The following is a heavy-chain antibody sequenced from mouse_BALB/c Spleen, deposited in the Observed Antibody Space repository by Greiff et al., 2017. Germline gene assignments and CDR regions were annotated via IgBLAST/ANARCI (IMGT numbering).Heavy chain of an antibody. CDR2: ISYDGSN. Sequence: EVQVVESGPGLVKPSQSLSLTCSVTGYSITSGYYWNWIRQFPGNKLEWMGYISYDGSNNYNPSLKNRISITRDTSKNQFFLKLNSVTTEDTATYYCANILSNGNYFDYWGQGTTLTVSS. CDR3: ANILSNGNYFDY. CDR1: GYSITSGYY. D-gene: IGHD1-1*02. J-gene: IGHJ2*01. V-gene: IGHV3-6*02.